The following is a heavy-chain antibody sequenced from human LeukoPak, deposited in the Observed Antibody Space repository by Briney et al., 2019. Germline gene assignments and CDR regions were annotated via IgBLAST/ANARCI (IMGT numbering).Heavy chain of an antibody. J-gene: IGHJ3*02. D-gene: IGHD6-19*01. CDR2: MNPNSGNT. V-gene: IGHV1-8*01. CDR1: GYTFTSYD. CDR3: ARGGAVAATGDAFDI. Sequence: ASVKVSCKASGYTFTSYDINWVRQATGQGLEWMGWMNPNSGNTGYAQKFQGRVTMTRDTSISTAYMELSRLRSDDTAVYYCARGGAVAATGDAFDIWGQGTMVTVSS.